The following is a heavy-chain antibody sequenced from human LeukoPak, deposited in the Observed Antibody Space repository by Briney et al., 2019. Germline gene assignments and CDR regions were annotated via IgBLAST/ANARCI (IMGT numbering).Heavy chain of an antibody. CDR3: ARHNRRWLFDP. V-gene: IGHV4-39*01. D-gene: IGHD1-14*01. J-gene: IGHJ5*02. CDR2: IYYSGST. CDR1: GGSISSSSYH. Sequence: SETLSLTCTVSGGSISSSSYHWGWIRQPPGKGLEWIGSIYYSGSTYYNPSLKSRVTISVDTSKNQFSLKLSSVTAADTAVYYCARHNRRWLFDPWGQGTLVTVSS.